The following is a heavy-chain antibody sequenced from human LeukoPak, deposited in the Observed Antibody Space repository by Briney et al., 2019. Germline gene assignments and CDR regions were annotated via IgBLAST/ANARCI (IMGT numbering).Heavy chain of an antibody. V-gene: IGHV3-30*18. D-gene: IGHD3-10*01. CDR1: GFSFSSYG. CDR3: VKVALDAGYGSGIPPLQT. J-gene: IGHJ1*01. CDR2: ISFDGRQK. Sequence: PGRSLRLPCAASGFSFSSYGMHWVRQAPGKGLEWVAVISFDGRQKYYGDSVKGRFTISRDNSKNTLYLEMDSLTAEDTAEYYCVKVALDAGYGSGIPPLQTWGQGTLVIVSS.